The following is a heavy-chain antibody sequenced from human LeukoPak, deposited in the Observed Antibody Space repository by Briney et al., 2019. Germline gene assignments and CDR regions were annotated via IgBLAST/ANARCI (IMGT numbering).Heavy chain of an antibody. CDR2: ISSSSSYI. Sequence: GGSLRLSCAASGFTFSSYSMNWVRQAPGKGLEWVSSISSSSSYIYYADSVKGRFTISRDNAKNSLYLQMNSLRAEDTAVYYCARGVATASNDAFDIWGQGTMVTVSS. D-gene: IGHD5-12*01. V-gene: IGHV3-21*01. CDR1: GFTFSSYS. J-gene: IGHJ3*02. CDR3: ARGVATASNDAFDI.